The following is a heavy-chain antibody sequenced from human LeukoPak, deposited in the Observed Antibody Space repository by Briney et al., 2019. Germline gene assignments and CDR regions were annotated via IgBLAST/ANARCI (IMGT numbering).Heavy chain of an antibody. CDR1: GGSISSGSYY. V-gene: IGHV4-61*02. J-gene: IGHJ6*03. D-gene: IGHD1-7*01. CDR3: AREAITGTTPRYYYYYMDV. Sequence: SETLSLTCTVSGGSISSGSYYWSWIRQPAGKGLEWIGRIYTSGSTNYNPPLKSRVTISVDTSKSQSSLNLSSVTAADTAVYYCAREAITGTTPRYYYYYMDVWGKGTTVTVSS. CDR2: IYTSGST.